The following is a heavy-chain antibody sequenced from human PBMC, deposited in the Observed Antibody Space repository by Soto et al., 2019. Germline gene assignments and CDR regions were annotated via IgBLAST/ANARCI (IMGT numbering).Heavy chain of an antibody. V-gene: IGHV3-30-3*01. CDR1: GFTFSSYA. CDR3: ARDRIGRDGYNYAFDI. J-gene: IGHJ3*02. CDR2: ISYDGSNK. Sequence: PGGPLRLSCAASGFTFSSYAMHWVRQALGKGLEWVAVISYDGSNKYYADSVKGRFTISRDNSKNTLYLQMNSLRAEDTAVYYCARDRIGRDGYNYAFDIWGQGTMVTVSS. D-gene: IGHD5-12*01.